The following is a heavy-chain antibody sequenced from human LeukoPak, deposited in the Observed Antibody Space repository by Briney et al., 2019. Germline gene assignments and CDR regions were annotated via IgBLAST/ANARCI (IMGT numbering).Heavy chain of an antibody. J-gene: IGHJ4*02. CDR2: ISGSGGST. D-gene: IGHD3-16*02. CDR1: GFPFSSYA. V-gene: IGHV3-23*01. Sequence: GGSLRLSCTASGFPFSSYAMNWVRQAPGKGLEWVSGISGSGGSTYYADSVKGRFTISRDNSKNTLYLQMNSLRAEDTAVYYCAKGPWSIKRLEELSSILPIDYWGQGTLVTVSS. CDR3: AKGPWSIKRLEELSSILPIDY.